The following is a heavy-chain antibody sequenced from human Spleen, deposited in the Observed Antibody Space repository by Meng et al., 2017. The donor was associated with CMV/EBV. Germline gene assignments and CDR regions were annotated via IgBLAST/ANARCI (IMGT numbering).Heavy chain of an antibody. J-gene: IGHJ4*02. CDR2: TYYRSQWYT. Sequence: DSVSSNSAAWNWTRQSPSRGLEWLGRTYYRSQWYTDYAVSVKSRITINPDTSKNQFSLRLNSVTPEDTAVFYCARERAPIAATGYDYWGQGTLVTVSS. CDR1: DSVSSNSAA. V-gene: IGHV6-1*01. CDR3: ARERAPIAATGYDY. D-gene: IGHD6-13*01.